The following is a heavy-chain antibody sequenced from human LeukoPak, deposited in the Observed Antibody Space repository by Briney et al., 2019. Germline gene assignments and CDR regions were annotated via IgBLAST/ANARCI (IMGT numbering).Heavy chain of an antibody. CDR2: ISYDGSNK. J-gene: IGHJ4*02. Sequence: PGRSLRLSCAASGFTFSSYAMHWVRQAPGKGLEWVAVISYDGSNKYYADSVQGRFTISRDNAKKTLYLQMNSLRAEDTAVYYCASDCPTVVTPGLADYWGQGTLVTVSS. D-gene: IGHD4-23*01. CDR1: GFTFSSYA. CDR3: ASDCPTVVTPGLADY. V-gene: IGHV3-30-3*01.